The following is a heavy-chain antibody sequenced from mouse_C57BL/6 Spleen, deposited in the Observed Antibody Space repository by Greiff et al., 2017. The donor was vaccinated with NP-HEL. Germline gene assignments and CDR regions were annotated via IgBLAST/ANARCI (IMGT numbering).Heavy chain of an antibody. Sequence: QVQLQQSGAELVKPGASVKISCKASGYAFSSYWMNWVKQRPGKGLEWIGQIYPGDGDTNYNGKFKGKATLTADKSSSTAYMQLSSLTSEDSAVYFCARGGDIYDGYYEDYWGQGTTLTVSS. V-gene: IGHV1-80*01. J-gene: IGHJ2*01. CDR2: IYPGDGDT. CDR1: GYAFSSYW. CDR3: ARGGDIYDGYYEDY. D-gene: IGHD2-3*01.